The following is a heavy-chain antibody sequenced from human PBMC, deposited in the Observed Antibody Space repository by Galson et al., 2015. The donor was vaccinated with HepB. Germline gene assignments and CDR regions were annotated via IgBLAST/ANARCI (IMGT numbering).Heavy chain of an antibody. CDR3: ARDYYGSGSYPYEAFDI. V-gene: IGHV3-53*04. Sequence: SLRLSCAASGFSFTRYAMTWARQAPGKGLEWVSVIYSGGTTYYADSVKGRFTISRHNSKNTLYLQMNSLRAEDTAVYYCARDYYGSGSYPYEAFDIWGQGTMVTVSS. CDR1: GFSFTRYA. CDR2: IYSGGTT. D-gene: IGHD3-10*01. J-gene: IGHJ3*02.